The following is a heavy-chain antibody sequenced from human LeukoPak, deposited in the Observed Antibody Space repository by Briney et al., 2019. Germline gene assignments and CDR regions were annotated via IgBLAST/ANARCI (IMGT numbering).Heavy chain of an antibody. CDR1: GFIFNSYA. CDR2: ISSGSATI. V-gene: IGHV3-48*02. J-gene: IGHJ4*02. CDR3: AKSAYYFDY. Sequence: GGTLRLSCAASGFIFNSYAMNWVRQGPAQGLEWVSYISSGSATIYYADSVKGRFTISRDSAKNSLYLQLNSLRDEDTAVYYCAKSAYYFDYWGQGTLVTVSS.